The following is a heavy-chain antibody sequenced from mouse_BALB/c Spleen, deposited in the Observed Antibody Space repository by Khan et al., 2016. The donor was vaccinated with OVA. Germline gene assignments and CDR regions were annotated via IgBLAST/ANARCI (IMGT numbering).Heavy chain of an antibody. D-gene: IGHD1-1*02. J-gene: IGHJ3*01. CDR3: TRSGYGAFAY. Sequence: QMQLEESGAELVKPGASVRLSCKASGYTFTSYYLYWVKQRPGHGLEWIGDINPSNGGTNFNENFKTKATLTVDNSSSTAYMQLSSLTSEDSAVYYCTRSGYGAFAYWGQGTLVTVSA. V-gene: IGHV1S81*02. CDR1: GYTFTSYY. CDR2: INPSNGGT.